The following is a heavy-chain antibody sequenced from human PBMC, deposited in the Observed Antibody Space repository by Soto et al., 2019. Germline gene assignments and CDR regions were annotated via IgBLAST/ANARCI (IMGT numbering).Heavy chain of an antibody. Sequence: PGESLKISFNGSGYSFTIYWIEWVRQMPGKGLEWMGIIYPGDSDTRYSPSLQGQVTISADKSISTAYLQWSSLKASDTAMYYCARLFKGYCSSTSCSPRHSYYYGMDVWGQGTTVTVSS. CDR1: GYSFTIYW. V-gene: IGHV5-51*01. CDR2: IYPGDSDT. D-gene: IGHD2-2*01. CDR3: ARLFKGYCSSTSCSPRHSYYYGMDV. J-gene: IGHJ6*02.